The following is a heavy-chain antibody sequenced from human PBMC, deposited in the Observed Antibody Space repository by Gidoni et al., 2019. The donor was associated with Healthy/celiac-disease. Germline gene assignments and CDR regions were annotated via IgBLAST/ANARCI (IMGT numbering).Heavy chain of an antibody. J-gene: IGHJ5*02. CDR2: IYSGGST. V-gene: IGHV3-53*04. Sequence: EVQLVESGGGLVQPGGSLRLSCATSGFTVSSNYMSWVRQAPGKGLEWVSVIYSGGSTYYADSVKGRFTISRHNSKNTLYLQMNSLRAEDTAVYYCARMAAALRWGWFDPWGQGTLVTVSS. D-gene: IGHD6-13*01. CDR3: ARMAAALRWGWFDP. CDR1: GFTVSSNY.